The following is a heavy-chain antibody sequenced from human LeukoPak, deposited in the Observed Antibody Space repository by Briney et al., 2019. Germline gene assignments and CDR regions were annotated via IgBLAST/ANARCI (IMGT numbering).Heavy chain of an antibody. V-gene: IGHV5-51*01. J-gene: IGHJ6*02. CDR2: IYPGDSDT. Sequence: GESLKISGKGSGYSFTSYWIGGVRQMPGKGLEWMGIIYPGDSDTRYSPSFQGQVTISADKSISTAYLQWSSLKASDTAMYYCARNQGYCSSTSCRTDYYYYYGMDVWGQGTTVTVSS. D-gene: IGHD2-2*01. CDR3: ARNQGYCSSTSCRTDYYYYYGMDV. CDR1: GYSFTSYW.